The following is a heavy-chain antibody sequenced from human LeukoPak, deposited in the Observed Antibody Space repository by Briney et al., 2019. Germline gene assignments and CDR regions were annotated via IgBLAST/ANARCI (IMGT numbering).Heavy chain of an antibody. V-gene: IGHV1-18*01. J-gene: IGHJ4*02. CDR1: GYTFTSYG. CDR2: ISAYNGDT. D-gene: IGHD4-17*01. Sequence: ASVKVSCKASGYTFTSYGISWVRQAPGQGIEWMGWISAYNGDTNYAQKLQGRVTITTDTSTSTAYMELRSLRSDDTAVYYCARDQSYGDYVSNGYWGQGTLVTVSS. CDR3: ARDQSYGDYVSNGY.